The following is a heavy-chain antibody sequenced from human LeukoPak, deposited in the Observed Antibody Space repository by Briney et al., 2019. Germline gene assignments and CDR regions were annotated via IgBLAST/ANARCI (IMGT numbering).Heavy chain of an antibody. J-gene: IGHJ4*02. CDR1: GYTFTSYY. D-gene: IGHD4-17*01. V-gene: IGHV1-46*01. Sequence: ASMKVSCKASGYTFTSYYMHWVRQAPGQGLEWMGIINPSGGSTSYAQKFQGRVTMTRDMSTSTVYMELSSLRSEDTAVYYCASSTTVTNYYFDYWGQGTLVTVSS. CDR3: ASSTTVTNYYFDY. CDR2: INPSGGST.